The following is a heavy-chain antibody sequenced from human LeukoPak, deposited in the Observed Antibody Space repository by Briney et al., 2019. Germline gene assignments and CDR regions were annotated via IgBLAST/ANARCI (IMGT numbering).Heavy chain of an antibody. Sequence: SDTLSLTCAVSGYSISSNNWWAWVRQPPGKGLEWIGYIYYSGSTNYNPSLKSRVTISVDTSKNQFSLKLSSVTAADTAVYYCARQRTERYSSGWYYYYYGMDVWGQGTTVTVSS. D-gene: IGHD6-19*01. CDR1: GYSISSNNW. V-gene: IGHV4-28*01. J-gene: IGHJ6*02. CDR3: ARQRTERYSSGWYYYYYGMDV. CDR2: IYYSGST.